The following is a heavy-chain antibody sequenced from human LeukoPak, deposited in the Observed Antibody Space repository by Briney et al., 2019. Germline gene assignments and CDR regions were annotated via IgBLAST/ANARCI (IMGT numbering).Heavy chain of an antibody. V-gene: IGHV4-34*01. J-gene: IGHJ5*02. CDR2: INHSGST. Sequence: SETLSLTCAVYGGSFSGYYWSWIRQPPGKGLEWMGEINHSGSTNYNPSLKSRVTISVDTSKNQFSLKLSSVTAADTAVYYCASLPGEGSSNWFDPWGQGTLVTVSS. CDR1: GGSFSGYY. CDR3: ASLPGEGSSNWFDP. D-gene: IGHD3-16*01.